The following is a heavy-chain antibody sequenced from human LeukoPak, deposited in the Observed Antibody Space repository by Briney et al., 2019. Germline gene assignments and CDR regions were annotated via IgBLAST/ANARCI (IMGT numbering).Heavy chain of an antibody. CDR2: ISYDGSNK. CDR1: KFTFSSYG. D-gene: IGHD1-20*01. V-gene: IGHV3-30*18. J-gene: IGHJ4*02. Sequence: GGSLRLSCAASKFTFSSYGMHWVRQAPGKGLEWVAVISYDGSNKYYADSVRGRFTISRDNSKNTLYLHMNSLRPEDTAVYYCAKSRHPYNWNDGAFFDYWGQGTLVTVSS. CDR3: AKSRHPYNWNDGAFFDY.